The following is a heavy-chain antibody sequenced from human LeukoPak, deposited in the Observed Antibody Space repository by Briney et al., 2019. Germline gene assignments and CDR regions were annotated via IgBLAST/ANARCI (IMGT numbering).Heavy chain of an antibody. V-gene: IGHV4-59*08. Sequence: SETLSLTCTVAGGSISSYYWSWIRQPPGKGLEWIGYIYYSGSTNYNPSLKSRVTISVDTSKNQLSLKLSSVTAADTAVYYCARHWETSSWYVDYWGQGTLVTVSS. CDR3: ARHWETSSWYVDY. CDR2: IYYSGST. D-gene: IGHD6-13*01. J-gene: IGHJ4*02. CDR1: GGSISSYY.